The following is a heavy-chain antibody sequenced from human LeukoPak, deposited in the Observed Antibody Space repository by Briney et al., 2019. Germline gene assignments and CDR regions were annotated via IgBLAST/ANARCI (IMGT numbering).Heavy chain of an antibody. CDR2: ISNSSSII. Sequence: TAGSLRLSCAASGFTFSSYSRNWVRQAPGKGLEWISYISNSSSIIYYADSVNGRITFFRANNKGSLYLQMNRLSDEDTADYCCAKSDIFRFDYWGQGTLVTVSS. CDR1: GFTFSSYS. CDR3: AKSDIFRFDY. V-gene: IGHV3-48*02. D-gene: IGHD2-21*02. J-gene: IGHJ4*02.